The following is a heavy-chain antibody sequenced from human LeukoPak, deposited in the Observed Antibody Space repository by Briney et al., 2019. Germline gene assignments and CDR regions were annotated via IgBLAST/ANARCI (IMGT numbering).Heavy chain of an antibody. Sequence: GASVKVSCKASGYTFTNYYIHWVRQAPGQGLEWMGGIIPIFGTANYAQKFQGRVTITADEYTRTAYMELNSLRSEDTAVYYCAKHNGYDYWGFVFWGQGTLVTVSS. CDR2: IIPIFGTA. CDR1: GYTFTNYY. V-gene: IGHV1-69*13. D-gene: IGHD5-12*01. J-gene: IGHJ4*02. CDR3: AKHNGYDYWGFVF.